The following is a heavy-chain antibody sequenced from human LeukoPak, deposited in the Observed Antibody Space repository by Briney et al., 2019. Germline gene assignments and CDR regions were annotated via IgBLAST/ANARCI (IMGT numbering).Heavy chain of an antibody. D-gene: IGHD3-10*01. CDR3: ARARITMVRGSRYGMDV. CDR1: GYTFTGYY. J-gene: IGHJ6*02. CDR2: INPNSGGT. V-gene: IGHV1-2*02. Sequence: ASVKVSCKASGYTFTGYYMHWVRQVPGQGLEWMGWINPNSGGTNYAQKFQGRVTMTRDTSISTAYMELSRLRSDDTAVYYCARARITMVRGSRYGMDVWGQGTTVTVSS.